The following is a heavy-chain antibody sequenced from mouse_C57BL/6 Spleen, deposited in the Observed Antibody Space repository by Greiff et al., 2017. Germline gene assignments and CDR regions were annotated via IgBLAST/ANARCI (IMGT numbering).Heavy chain of an antibody. Sequence: EVQLVESGGDLVKPGGSLKLSCAASGFTFSSYGMSWVRQTPDKRLEWVATISSGGSYTYYPDSVKGRFTISRDNAKNTLYLQMSSLKSEDTAMYYCARHGGSSPSYWYFDVWGTGTTVTVSS. CDR1: GFTFSSYG. CDR3: ARHGGSSPSYWYFDV. CDR2: ISSGGSYT. J-gene: IGHJ1*03. D-gene: IGHD1-1*01. V-gene: IGHV5-6*01.